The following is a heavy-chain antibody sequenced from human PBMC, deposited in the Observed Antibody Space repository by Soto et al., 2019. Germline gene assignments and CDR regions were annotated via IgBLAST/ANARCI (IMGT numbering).Heavy chain of an antibody. CDR1: GFTFSNAW. CDR3: TTESGGGYSYGYYY. CDR2: IKSKTDGGTT. J-gene: IGHJ4*02. Sequence: GGSLRLSCAASGFTFSNAWMNWVRQAPGKGLEWVGRIKSKTDGGTTDYAAPVKGRFTISRDDSKNTLYLQMNSLKTEDTAVYYCTTESGGGYSYGYYYWGQGTLVTVSS. V-gene: IGHV3-15*07. D-gene: IGHD5-18*01.